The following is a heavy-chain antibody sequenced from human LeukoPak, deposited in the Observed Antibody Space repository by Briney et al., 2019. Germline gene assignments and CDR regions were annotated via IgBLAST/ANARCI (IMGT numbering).Heavy chain of an antibody. V-gene: IGHV3-23*01. CDR3: ATETTAAHDY. CDR2: IFGSGGST. D-gene: IGHD4-17*01. J-gene: IGHJ4*02. CDR1: GFTFSSYA. Sequence: GGSLRLSCAASGFTFSSYAMYWVRQAPGKGLEWVSGIFGSGGSTHYADSVKGRFTISRDNSKNTVYLQMNSLRAEDTAVYYCATETTAAHDYWGQGTLVTVSS.